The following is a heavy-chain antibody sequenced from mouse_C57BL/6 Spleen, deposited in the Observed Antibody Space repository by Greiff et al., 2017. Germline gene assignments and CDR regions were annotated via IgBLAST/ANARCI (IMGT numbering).Heavy chain of an antibody. Sequence: EVQVVESGPGLVKPSQSLSLTCSVTGYSITSGYYWNWIRQFPGNKLEWMGYISYDGSNNYNPSLKNRISITRDTSKNQFFLKLNSVTTEDTATYYCARESSYYSNPAWFAYWGQGTLVTVSA. V-gene: IGHV3-6*01. J-gene: IGHJ3*01. CDR1: GYSITSGYY. D-gene: IGHD2-5*01. CDR3: ARESSYYSNPAWFAY. CDR2: ISYDGSN.